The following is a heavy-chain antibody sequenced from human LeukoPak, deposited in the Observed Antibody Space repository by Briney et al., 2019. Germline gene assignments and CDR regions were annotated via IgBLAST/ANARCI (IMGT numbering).Heavy chain of an antibody. CDR1: GFTLDDYA. Sequence: GRSPRLSCAASGFTLDDYAMHSVRHAPGKGLEWVSSISWNSGSIGYADYVRGRFTISRDNAKNSLYLQIKSLRDEGTVLYYCAKGDYLAWAEGTLVTVSS. J-gene: IGHJ4*02. V-gene: IGHV3-9*01. D-gene: IGHD2-21*01. CDR2: ISWNSGSI. CDR3: AKGDYLA.